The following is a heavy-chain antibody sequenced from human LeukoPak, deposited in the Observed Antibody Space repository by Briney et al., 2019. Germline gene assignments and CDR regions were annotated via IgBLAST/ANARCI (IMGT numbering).Heavy chain of an antibody. CDR1: GGSFSGYY. D-gene: IGHD3-10*01. CDR3: ARGWVGDIWSSAFDI. V-gene: IGHV4-34*01. Sequence: SETLSLTCAVYGGSFSGYYWSWIRQPPGKGLEWIGEINHSGSTNYNPSLKSRVTISVDTSKNQFSLKLSSVTAADTAVYYCARGWVGDIWSSAFDIWGQGTMVTVSS. CDR2: INHSGST. J-gene: IGHJ3*02.